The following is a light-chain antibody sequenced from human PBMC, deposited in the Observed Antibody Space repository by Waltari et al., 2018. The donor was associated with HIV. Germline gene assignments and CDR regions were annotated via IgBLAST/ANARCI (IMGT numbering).Light chain of an antibody. J-gene: IGLJ3*02. Sequence: QSVLTQPPSASGTPGQRVTISCSGSNPNIGSNYVSWYQHLPGTTPKLLIYRTNQRPSGVPDRFSGSKSGTSAFLAISGLRSEDEADYYCAVWDDSLSGRVFGGGTKLTVL. CDR1: NPNIGSNY. CDR3: AVWDDSLSGRV. V-gene: IGLV1-47*01. CDR2: RTN.